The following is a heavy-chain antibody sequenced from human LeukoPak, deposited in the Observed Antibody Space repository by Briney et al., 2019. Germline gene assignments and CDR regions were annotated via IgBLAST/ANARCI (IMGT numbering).Heavy chain of an antibody. CDR3: VKHVGSRWSNNRFDP. CDR2: VSRFGGTT. V-gene: IGHV3-23*01. J-gene: IGHJ5*02. D-gene: IGHD6-13*01. CDR1: GFTFDSHA. Sequence: GGSLRLSCAASGFTFDSHAMSWVRQAPGKGLEWVSAVSRFGGTTYYADSAKGRFTISRGNSNNTVYLQMNSLRVGDTALYYCVKHVGSRWSNNRFDPWGQGTLVTVS.